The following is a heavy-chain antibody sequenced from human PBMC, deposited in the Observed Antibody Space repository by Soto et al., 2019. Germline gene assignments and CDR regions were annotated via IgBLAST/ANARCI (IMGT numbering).Heavy chain of an antibody. CDR1: GGSISSYY. J-gene: IGHJ4*02. D-gene: IGHD6-13*01. V-gene: IGHV4-59*01. CDR3: ARSIAAAADLGY. Sequence: SETLSLTCTVSGGSISSYYWCWIRQPPGKGLEWIGYIYYSGSTNYNPSLKSRVTISVDTSKNQFSLKLSSVTAADTAVYYCARSIAAAADLGYWGQGTLVTVSS. CDR2: IYYSGST.